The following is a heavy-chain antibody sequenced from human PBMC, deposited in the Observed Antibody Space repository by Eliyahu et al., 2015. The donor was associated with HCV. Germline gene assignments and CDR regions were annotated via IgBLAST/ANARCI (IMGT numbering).Heavy chain of an antibody. CDR2: IYYSGST. Sequence: QVQLXESGPGLVKPSGXLSLXXGVSGGXISSSNWWSWVRQPPGKGLEWIGEIYYSGSTNYNPSLKSRVNISVDKSKNQFSLKLSSVTAADTAVYYCASWNSSGTHFQHWGQGTLVTVSS. J-gene: IGHJ1*01. D-gene: IGHD3-22*01. V-gene: IGHV4-4*02. CDR1: GGXISSSNW. CDR3: ASWNSSGTHFQH.